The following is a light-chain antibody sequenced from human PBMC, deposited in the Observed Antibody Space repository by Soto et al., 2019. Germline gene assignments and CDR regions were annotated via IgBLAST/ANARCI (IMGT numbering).Light chain of an antibody. J-gene: IGLJ2*01. V-gene: IGLV2-8*01. CDR1: SSDVGGYNY. Sequence: QSVLTQPPSASGSPGQSVTIYCTGTSSDVGGYNYVSWYQQHPGKAPKLMIYEVTKRPSGVPDRFSGSKSGNTASLTVSGLQAEDEADYYCSSYAGSNNVVFGGGTKLPVL. CDR2: EVT. CDR3: SSYAGSNNVV.